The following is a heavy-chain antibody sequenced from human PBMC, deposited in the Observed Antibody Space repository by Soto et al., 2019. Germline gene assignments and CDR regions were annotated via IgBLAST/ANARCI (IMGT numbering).Heavy chain of an antibody. J-gene: IGHJ6*02. D-gene: IGHD2-21*01. CDR2: IWYDGSNK. Sequence: QVQLVESGGGVVQPGRSLRLSCAASGFTFSSYGMHWVRQAPGKGLEWVAVIWYDGSNKYYADSVKGRFTISRDNSKNTLYLQMNSLRVEDTAVYYCAREPDFGGDYYGMDVWGQGTTVTASS. CDR3: AREPDFGGDYYGMDV. CDR1: GFTFSSYG. V-gene: IGHV3-33*01.